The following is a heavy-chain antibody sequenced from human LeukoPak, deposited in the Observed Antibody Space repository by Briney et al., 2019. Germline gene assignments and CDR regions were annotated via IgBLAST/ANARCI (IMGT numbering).Heavy chain of an antibody. CDR2: INPNSGGT. V-gene: IGHV1-2*02. J-gene: IGHJ5*02. CDR3: ARGTVRSVAAAARGGWFDP. Sequence: ASVKVSCKASGYTFTGYYMHWVRQAPGRGLEWMGWINPNSGGTNYAQKFQGRVTMTRDTSISTAYMELSRLRSDDTAVYYCARGTVRSVAAAARGGWFDPWGQGTLVTVSS. D-gene: IGHD6-13*01. CDR1: GYTFTGYY.